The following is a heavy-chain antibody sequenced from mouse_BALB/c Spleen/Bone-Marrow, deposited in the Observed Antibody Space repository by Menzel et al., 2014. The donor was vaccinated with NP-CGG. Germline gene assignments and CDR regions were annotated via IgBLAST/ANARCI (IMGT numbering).Heavy chain of an antibody. Sequence: EVMLVESGGDLVKPGGSLKLSCAASGFTFSSYGMSWGRQTPDKRLEWVATISSGGSNIYYPDSVKGRFTISRDNAKNTLYLQMSSLKSEDTAMYYCARHQRYYAMDYWGQGTSVTVSS. J-gene: IGHJ4*01. CDR2: ISSGGSNI. V-gene: IGHV5-6*02. CDR1: GFTFSSYG. CDR3: ARHQRYYAMDY.